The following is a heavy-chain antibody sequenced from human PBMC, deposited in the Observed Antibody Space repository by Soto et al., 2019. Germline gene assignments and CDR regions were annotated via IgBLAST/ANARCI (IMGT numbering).Heavy chain of an antibody. CDR3: AGSTNDYGDRH. D-gene: IGHD4-17*01. J-gene: IGHJ1*01. CDR1: GYTFTSYD. Sequence: QVQLVQSGAEVKKPGASVKVSCKASGYTFTSYDINWVRQATGQGLEWMGWMNPNSGNTGYAQKFQGRVTMTRNTSIFTAYMEMSSRTSAHTTVYYCAGSTNDYGDRHWGQCSLVTVSS. V-gene: IGHV1-8*01. CDR2: MNPNSGNT.